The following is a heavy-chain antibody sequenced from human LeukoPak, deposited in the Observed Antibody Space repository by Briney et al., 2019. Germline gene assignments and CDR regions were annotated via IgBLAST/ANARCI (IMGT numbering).Heavy chain of an antibody. CDR2: ISYDGSNK. CDR1: GFTFSSYG. CDR3: AKDPDWGVYYYMDV. D-gene: IGHD3-9*01. V-gene: IGHV3-30*18. J-gene: IGHJ6*03. Sequence: GGSLRLSCAASGFTFSSYGMHWVRQAPGKGLEWVAVISYDGSNKYYADSVKGRFTISRDNSKNTLYLQMNSLRAEDTAVYYCAKDPDWGVYYYMDVWGKGTTVTVSS.